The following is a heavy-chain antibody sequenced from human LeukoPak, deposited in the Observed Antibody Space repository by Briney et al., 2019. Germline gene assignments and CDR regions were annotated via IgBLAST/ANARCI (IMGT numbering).Heavy chain of an antibody. V-gene: IGHV3-23*01. J-gene: IGHJ4*02. D-gene: IGHD7-27*01. CDR2: IIRSHDDT. CDR3: ARAETGHTQMPFTTLDS. CDR1: GFTSSDYA. Sequence: GGSLRLSCAASGFTSSDYAMSWVRPAPGKGLEWVSGIIRSHDDTYYADSVRGRFTLSRDKSKNTIYLQMNSLRSEDSAIYYCARAETGHTQMPFTTLDSWGQGTSVIVS.